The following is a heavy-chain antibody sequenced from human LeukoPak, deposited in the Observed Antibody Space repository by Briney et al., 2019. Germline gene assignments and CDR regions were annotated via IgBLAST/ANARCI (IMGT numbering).Heavy chain of an antibody. Sequence: ASVKVSCKASGYTFTGYYMHWVRQAPGQGLEWMGWINPNSGGTNYAQKSQGRVTMTRDTSISTAYMELSSLRSDDTAVYYCARDAFIAAAGYYFDYWGQGTLVTVSS. J-gene: IGHJ4*02. V-gene: IGHV1-2*02. CDR1: GYTFTGYY. CDR3: ARDAFIAAAGYYFDY. D-gene: IGHD6-13*01. CDR2: INPNSGGT.